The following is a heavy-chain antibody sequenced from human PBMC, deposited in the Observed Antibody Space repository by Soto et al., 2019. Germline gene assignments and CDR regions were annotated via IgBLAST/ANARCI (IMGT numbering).Heavy chain of an antibody. D-gene: IGHD6-25*01. Sequence: QVQLVQSGAEVKKPGSSVKVSCKASGGTFSSYTISWVRQAPGQGLEWMGRIIPILGIANYAQKFQGRVTITADKSKGPAYMAVGSLRTGATAGYYCGREHRLGGGVMDVWGKGTTVTVSS. CDR3: GREHRLGGGVMDV. V-gene: IGHV1-69*08. CDR2: IIPILGIA. CDR1: GGTFSSYT. J-gene: IGHJ6*04.